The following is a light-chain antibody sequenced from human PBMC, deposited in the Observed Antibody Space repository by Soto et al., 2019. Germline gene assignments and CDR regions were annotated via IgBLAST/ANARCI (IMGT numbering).Light chain of an antibody. CDR1: QSVSSN. CDR2: GAS. CDR3: QQYSDSPLT. V-gene: IGKV3-15*01. J-gene: IGKJ4*01. Sequence: EVVMTQSPATLSESPGERATLSCRASQSVSSNLAWYQQKPGQAPRLLIYGASTRATGIPARFSGSGSGTEFTLTISSLQSEDFAVYYCQQYSDSPLTFGGGTKVDIK.